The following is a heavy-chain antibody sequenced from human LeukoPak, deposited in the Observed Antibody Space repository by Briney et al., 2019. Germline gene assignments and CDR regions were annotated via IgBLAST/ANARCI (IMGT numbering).Heavy chain of an antibody. CDR3: AKDPSYSNWFDP. V-gene: IGHV3-23*01. CDR1: GFTFSSYA. D-gene: IGHD2-21*01. Sequence: GGSLRLSCAASGFTFSSYAMSWVRQAPGKGLEWVSAISGSGGSTCYADSVKGRFTISRDNSKNTLYLQMNSLRAEDTAVYYCAKDPSYSNWFDPWGQGTLVTVSS. CDR2: ISGSGGST. J-gene: IGHJ5*02.